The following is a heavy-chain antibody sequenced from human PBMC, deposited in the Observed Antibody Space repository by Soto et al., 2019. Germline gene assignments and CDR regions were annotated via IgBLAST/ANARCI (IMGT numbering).Heavy chain of an antibody. D-gene: IGHD2-8*01. J-gene: IGHJ6*02. CDR2: ISYDGSNK. Sequence: QVQLVESGGGVVQPGRSLRLSCAASGFTFSSYGMHWVRQAPGKGLEWEAVISYDGSNKYYADSVKGRFTISRDNSKNTLYLQMNSLRAEDTAVYYCAKDELGYCTNGVCPQERYYYYYGMDVWGQGTTVTVSS. CDR3: AKDELGYCTNGVCPQERYYYYYGMDV. V-gene: IGHV3-30*18. CDR1: GFTFSSYG.